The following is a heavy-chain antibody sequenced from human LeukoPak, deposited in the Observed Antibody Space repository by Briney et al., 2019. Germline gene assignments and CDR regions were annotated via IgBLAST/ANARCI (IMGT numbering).Heavy chain of an antibody. D-gene: IGHD2-2*01. J-gene: IGHJ4*02. Sequence: GRALRLSCAASGFTFSSYAMHWVRQAPGKGLEWVAVISYDGSNKYYADSVKGRFTISSENSKNKPYLQMNRLRAEDTAVYYCARDLWRGDIVVVPAATVDYWGQGTLVTVSS. CDR1: GFTFSSYA. V-gene: IGHV3-30-3*01. CDR3: ARDLWRGDIVVVPAATVDY. CDR2: ISYDGSNK.